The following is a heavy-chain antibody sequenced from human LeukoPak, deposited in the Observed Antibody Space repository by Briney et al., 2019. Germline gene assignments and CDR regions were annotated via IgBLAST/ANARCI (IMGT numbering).Heavy chain of an antibody. CDR3: ARSYRNYYYMDV. D-gene: IGHD3-16*01. J-gene: IGHJ6*03. V-gene: IGHV4-59*01. CDR1: GGPISSYY. Sequence: SETLSLTCTVSGGPISSYYWSWIRQPPGKGLEWIGYIYYSGSNNYNPSLKSRVTISVDTSKNQFSLKLSSVTAADTAVYYCARSYRNYYYMDVWGKGTTVTVSS. CDR2: IYYSGSN.